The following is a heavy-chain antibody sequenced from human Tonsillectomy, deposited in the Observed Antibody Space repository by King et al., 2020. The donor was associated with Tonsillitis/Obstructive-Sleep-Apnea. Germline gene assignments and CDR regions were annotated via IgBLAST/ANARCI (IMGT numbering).Heavy chain of an antibody. J-gene: IGHJ2*01. D-gene: IGHD3-3*01. CDR1: GFTFDDYD. CDR2: MHWDSDSI. CDR3: AKDRGGDLWSAKGWDFDH. Sequence: VQLVQSGGDLVQPGRSLRVSCAASGFTFDDYDMHWVRQAPGKGLEWVAGMHWDSDSIGYADSVQGRFTISSDNAHNSLYLQMNSLRAEDTALYYCAKDRGGDLWSAKGWDFDHWGRGTLVTVSS. V-gene: IGHV3-9*01.